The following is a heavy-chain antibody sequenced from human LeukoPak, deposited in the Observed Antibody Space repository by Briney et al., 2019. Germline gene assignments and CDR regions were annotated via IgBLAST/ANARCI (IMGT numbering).Heavy chain of an antibody. CDR1: GFTFSSYG. Sequence: QPGGSLRLSCAASGFTFSSYGMHWVRQAPGKGLEWVAFIRYDGSNKYYADSVKGRFTISRDNSKNTLYLQMNSLRAEDTAVYHCAKLYGDGSPYYDILTGYLSPNFDYWGQGTLVTVSS. CDR3: AKLYGDGSPYYDILTGYLSPNFDY. D-gene: IGHD3-9*01. V-gene: IGHV3-30*02. J-gene: IGHJ4*02. CDR2: IRYDGSNK.